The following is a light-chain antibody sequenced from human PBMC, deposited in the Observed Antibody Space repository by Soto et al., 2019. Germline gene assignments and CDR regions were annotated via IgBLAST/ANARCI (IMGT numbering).Light chain of an antibody. CDR3: QQSAKIPRT. CDR1: QTINNY. V-gene: IGKV1-39*01. J-gene: IGKJ1*01. CDR2: AAS. Sequence: DIQMTQSPSSLSASVGDRVTITCRASQTINNYVSWYQQKPGKAPKSLIYAASTLQRGVPTRFSGSGSGTDFTLTINSLQPEDSAIHYCQQSAKIPRTFGQGTKVEI.